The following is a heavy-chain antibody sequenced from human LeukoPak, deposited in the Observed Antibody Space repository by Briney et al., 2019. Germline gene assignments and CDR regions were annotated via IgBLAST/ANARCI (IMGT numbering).Heavy chain of an antibody. Sequence: GASVKVSCKASGYTFISYYIHWVRQAPGQGLEWMGIINPSGDSTSYAQKFQGRVTMTRDTSTSTVYMELSSLRSEDTAVYYCARVPGTGYYDYWGQGTLVTVSS. CDR1: GYTFISYY. J-gene: IGHJ4*02. D-gene: IGHD3/OR15-3a*01. CDR3: ARVPGTGYYDY. V-gene: IGHV1-46*01. CDR2: INPSGDST.